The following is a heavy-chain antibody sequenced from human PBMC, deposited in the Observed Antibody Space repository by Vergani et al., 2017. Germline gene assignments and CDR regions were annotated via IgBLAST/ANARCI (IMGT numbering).Heavy chain of an antibody. CDR3: ARGFRGLSGYYFRYFDN. D-gene: IGHD3-22*01. Sequence: QVQLQQWGAGLLKPSETLSLTCAVYGGSFSNYFWSWVRQPPGQGLEWIGEVNQRGTANYNPSLKSLVTISTAASKNHFPLKLSSVTAADTAVYYCARGFRGLSGYYFRYFDNWGQGALVAVSS. CDR2: VNQRGTA. J-gene: IGHJ4*02. V-gene: IGHV4-34*01. CDR1: GGSFSNYF.